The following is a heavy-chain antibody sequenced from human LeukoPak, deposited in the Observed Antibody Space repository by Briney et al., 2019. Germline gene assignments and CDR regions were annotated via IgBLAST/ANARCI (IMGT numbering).Heavy chain of an antibody. D-gene: IGHD6-19*01. CDR1: GFTFNRNA. J-gene: IGHJ4*02. CDR3: VRRGDASSGWGDHDF. CDR2: IGGSGDKT. V-gene: IGHV3-23*01. Sequence: PGGSLRLSCAASGFTFNRNAISWVRQAPGKGLEWVSTIGGSGDKTFYADCVKGRFTISRDNSKNMVHLQMNSLTGEDTALYYCVRRGDASSGWGDHDFWGQGALVTVSS.